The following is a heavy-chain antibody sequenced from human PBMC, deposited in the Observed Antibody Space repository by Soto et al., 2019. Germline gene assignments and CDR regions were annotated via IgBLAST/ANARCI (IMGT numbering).Heavy chain of an antibody. CDR1: GFTFSSYA. CDR3: ATDQRRYYGSGSTPGY. D-gene: IGHD3-10*01. Sequence: PGGSLRLSCAASGFTFSSYAMSWVRQAPGKGLEWVSAISGSGGSTYYADSVKGRFTISRDNSKNTLYLKMNSLRAEDTAVYSCATDQRRYYGSGSTPGYWGQGTLVTVSS. V-gene: IGHV3-23*01. CDR2: ISGSGGST. J-gene: IGHJ4*02.